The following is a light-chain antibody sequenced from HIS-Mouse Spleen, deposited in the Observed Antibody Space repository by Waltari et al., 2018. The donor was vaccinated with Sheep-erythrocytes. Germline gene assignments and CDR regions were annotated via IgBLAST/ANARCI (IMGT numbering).Light chain of an antibody. Sequence: DIVMTQTPLSSPVTLGQPASISCRSSQSLVHSDGNTYLCWLPQRPGPPQRLLLYKISNRFAGVTDRFSGSGAGTDCTLKISRVEAEDVGVYYCMQATQFPHTFGQGTKLEIK. CDR2: KIS. V-gene: IGKV2-24*01. CDR1: QSLVHSDGNTY. CDR3: MQATQFPHT. J-gene: IGKJ2*01.